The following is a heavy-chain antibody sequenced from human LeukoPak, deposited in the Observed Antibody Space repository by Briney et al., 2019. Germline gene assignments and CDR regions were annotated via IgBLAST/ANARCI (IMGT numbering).Heavy chain of an antibody. V-gene: IGHV3-48*01. CDR3: AREYSSSSGRSFDY. CDR2: ISPSATTI. D-gene: IGHD6-6*01. J-gene: IGHJ4*02. CDR1: AFTFSGYS. Sequence: GGSLRLSCAASAFTFSGYSMNWVRQAPGKGLEWVSYISPSATTIYYADSVKGRFTISRDNAKNSLYLQMNRLRAEDTAVYYCAREYSSSSGRSFDYWGQGPLVTVSS.